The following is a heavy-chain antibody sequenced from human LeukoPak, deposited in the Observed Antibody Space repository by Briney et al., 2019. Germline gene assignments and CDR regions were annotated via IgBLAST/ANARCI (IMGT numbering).Heavy chain of an antibody. V-gene: IGHV4-39*07. CDR2: IYYSGST. J-gene: IGHJ3*02. Sequence: SETLSLTCTVSGDSFSSSFYYWGWIRQPPGKGLKWIGSIYYSGSTNYNPSLKSRVTISVDTSKNQFSLKLSSVTAADTAVYYCASLELWDPSRWGHDAFDIWGQGTMVTVSS. CDR1: GDSFSSSFYY. CDR3: ASLELWDPSRWGHDAFDI. D-gene: IGHD5-18*01.